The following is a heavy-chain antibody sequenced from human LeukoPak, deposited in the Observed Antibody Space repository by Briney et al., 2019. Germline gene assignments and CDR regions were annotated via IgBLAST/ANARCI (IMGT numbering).Heavy chain of an antibody. J-gene: IGHJ4*02. D-gene: IGHD4-17*01. Sequence: VKISCXVSGYTFTDYYMHWVQQAPGKGLEWMGLVDPEDGETIYAEKFQGRVTITADTSTDTAYMELSSLRSEDTAVYYCATLPSGDYATFDYWGQGTLVTVSS. CDR1: GYTFTDYY. CDR2: VDPEDGET. V-gene: IGHV1-69-2*01. CDR3: ATLPSGDYATFDY.